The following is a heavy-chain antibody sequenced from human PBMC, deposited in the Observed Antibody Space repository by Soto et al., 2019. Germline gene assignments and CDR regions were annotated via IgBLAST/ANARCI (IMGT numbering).Heavy chain of an antibody. CDR2: IYSGGST. Sequence: PGGSLRLSCAASGFTVSSNYMSWVRQAPGKGLEWVSVIYSGGSTYYADSVKGRFTISRDNSKNTLYLQMNSLRAEDTAVYYCASAIVPAAPQGNIYYYYGMDVWGQGTTVTVSS. CDR1: GFTVSSNY. J-gene: IGHJ6*02. V-gene: IGHV3-53*01. CDR3: ASAIVPAAPQGNIYYYYGMDV. D-gene: IGHD2-2*01.